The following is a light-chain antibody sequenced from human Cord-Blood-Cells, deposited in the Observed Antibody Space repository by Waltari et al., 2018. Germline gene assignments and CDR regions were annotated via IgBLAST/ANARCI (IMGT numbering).Light chain of an antibody. CDR1: QGISIY. CDR3: QQYYSYPHT. J-gene: IGKJ2*01. CDR2: AAS. Sequence: AIRMTQSLSPLSASTGDRVTITCRASQGISIYLAWYQQNPGKAPKLLIYAASTLPSRVPSRFSGSGSGTDFTLTIRCLQSEDFATYYCQQYYSYPHTFGQGTKLQIK. V-gene: IGKV1-8*01.